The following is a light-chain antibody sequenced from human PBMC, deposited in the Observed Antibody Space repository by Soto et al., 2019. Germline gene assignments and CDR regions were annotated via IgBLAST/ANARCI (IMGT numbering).Light chain of an antibody. CDR1: SSNIGSYT. V-gene: IGLV1-44*01. J-gene: IGLJ2*01. CDR3: AAWDGSLNGAV. CDR2: SNN. Sequence: QSVLTQPPSASGTPGQRVTISCSGSSSNIGSYTVNWYQQLPGTAPKLLIYSNNQRPAGVPDRFSGSKSGTAASLAISGLEAEEESDYYCAAWDGSLNGAVFGGGTKLTVL.